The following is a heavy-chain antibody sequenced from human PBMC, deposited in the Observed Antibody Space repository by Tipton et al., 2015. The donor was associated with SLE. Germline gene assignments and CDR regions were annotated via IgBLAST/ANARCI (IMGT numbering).Heavy chain of an antibody. J-gene: IGHJ5*02. D-gene: IGHD6-19*01. CDR2: VYFSGST. CDR3: ASSPAASSSGWYNL. V-gene: IGHV4-61*05. Sequence: LRLSCTVSGGSISSSSHYWGWIRQPPGKGLEWIGYVYFSGSTNYNPSLESRVTISVDTSENQVSLKLRSLTAADTAVYYCASSPAASSSGWYNLWGQGTRVTVSS. CDR1: GGSISSSSHY.